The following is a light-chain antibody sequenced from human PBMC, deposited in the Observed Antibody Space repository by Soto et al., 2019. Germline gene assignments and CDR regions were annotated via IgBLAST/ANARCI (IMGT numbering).Light chain of an antibody. V-gene: IGKV1-27*01. Sequence: DIQMTQSPSSLSASVGDRVNITCRASQGISNYLAWYQQKPGKVPKLLIYAASTLQSGVPSRFSGSGSGTDFTLTISSLQPEDVATYYCQKYNSAPLLTFGGGTKVEIK. CDR2: AAS. CDR3: QKYNSAPLLT. CDR1: QGISNY. J-gene: IGKJ4*01.